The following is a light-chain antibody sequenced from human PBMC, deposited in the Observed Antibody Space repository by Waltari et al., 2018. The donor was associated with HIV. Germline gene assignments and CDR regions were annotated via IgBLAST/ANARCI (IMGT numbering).Light chain of an antibody. V-gene: IGLV3-1*01. CDR3: QAWDSSTEG. Sequence: SYELTQPPSVSVSPGQTASITCSGDKLGDKYAYWYQQKPGQSPVLVIHKDTKRPSGTPERFSGSNSGNTATLTIRGTQSMDEADYYCQAWDSSTEGFGGGTKLTVL. CDR2: KDT. J-gene: IGLJ3*02. CDR1: KLGDKY.